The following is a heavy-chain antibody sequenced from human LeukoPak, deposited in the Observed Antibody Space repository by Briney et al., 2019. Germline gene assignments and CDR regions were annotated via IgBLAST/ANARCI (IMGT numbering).Heavy chain of an antibody. Sequence: GESLKISCKASGYIFTTYWIGWVRQMPGKGLEWMGIIYPGDSDTRYSPSFQGQVTISADKSISTTYLQWSSLKASDTAMYYCVTRPDWRCDYWGQGTLVTVSS. V-gene: IGHV5-51*01. D-gene: IGHD3/OR15-3a*01. CDR2: IYPGDSDT. CDR1: GYIFTTYW. J-gene: IGHJ4*02. CDR3: VTRPDWRCDY.